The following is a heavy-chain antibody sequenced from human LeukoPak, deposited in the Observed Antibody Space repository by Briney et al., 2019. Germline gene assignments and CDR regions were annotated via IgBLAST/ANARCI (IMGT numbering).Heavy chain of an antibody. D-gene: IGHD3-22*01. Sequence: SETLSLTCAVYGGSFSGYYWSWIRQPPGKGLEWIGEINHSGSTNYNPSLKSRVTISVDTSKNQFSLKLSSVTAADTAVYYCARDLGKWGDYDSSGYYYPTPGYWGQGTLVTVSS. J-gene: IGHJ4*02. V-gene: IGHV4-34*01. CDR2: INHSGST. CDR3: ARDLGKWGDYDSSGYYYPTPGY. CDR1: GGSFSGYY.